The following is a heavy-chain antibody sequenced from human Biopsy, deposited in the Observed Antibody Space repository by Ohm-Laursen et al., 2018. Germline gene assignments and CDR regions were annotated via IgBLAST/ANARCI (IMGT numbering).Heavy chain of an antibody. CDR2: IIPMFGTA. V-gene: IGHV1-69*13. D-gene: IGHD1-26*01. Sequence: SVKVSCRASGYSFTSYYMHWVRQAPGQGLEWMGGIIPMFGTANYAQMFQGRVTISADESTSTSYMELSSLTTEDTAIYYCARGPHSGSHSCFDYWGRGTLVTVSS. CDR3: ARGPHSGSHSCFDY. J-gene: IGHJ4*02. CDR1: GYSFTSYY.